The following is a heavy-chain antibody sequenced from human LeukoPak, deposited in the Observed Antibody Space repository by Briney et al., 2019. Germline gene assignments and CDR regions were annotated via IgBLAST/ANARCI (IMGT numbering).Heavy chain of an antibody. D-gene: IGHD3-3*01. Sequence: GGSLRLSCAASGFTFSTYAMSWVRQAPGKGLEWVSGISWNSGSIGYADSVKGRFTISRDNAKNSLYLQMNSLRAEDTALYYCAKGVGYYDFWSGYPHIDYWGQGTLVTVSS. J-gene: IGHJ4*02. CDR1: GFTFSTYA. CDR2: ISWNSGSI. CDR3: AKGVGYYDFWSGYPHIDY. V-gene: IGHV3-9*01.